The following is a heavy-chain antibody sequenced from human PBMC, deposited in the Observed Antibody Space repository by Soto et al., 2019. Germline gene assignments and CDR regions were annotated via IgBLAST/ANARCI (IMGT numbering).Heavy chain of an antibody. Sequence: VQLVESGGGLVKPGGSLRLSCAASGFTFSDYYMSWIRQAPGRGLEWVGRIKSKPDGETIDYAAPVKGTFTISRDDSKNTVYLQMNSLKTEDTAVYYCTTGISFDIWGQGTMVTVSS. CDR1: GFTFSDYY. J-gene: IGHJ3*02. CDR2: IKSKPDGETI. V-gene: IGHV3-15*01. CDR3: TTGISFDI.